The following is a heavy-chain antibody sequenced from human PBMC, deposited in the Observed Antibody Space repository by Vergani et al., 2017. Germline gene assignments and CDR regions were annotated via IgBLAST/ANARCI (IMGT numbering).Heavy chain of an antibody. Sequence: EVQLVESGGGLVQPGRSLRLSCAASGFTFDDYAMHWVREAPGKGLEWVSGISWNIGSIGYADSVKGRFTISRDNAKNSLYLQMNSLRAEDTALYYCAKGGPLLWFGELSSWGQGTLVTVSS. D-gene: IGHD3-10*01. V-gene: IGHV3-9*01. CDR1: GFTFDDYA. J-gene: IGHJ5*02. CDR2: ISWNIGSI. CDR3: AKGGPLLWFGELSS.